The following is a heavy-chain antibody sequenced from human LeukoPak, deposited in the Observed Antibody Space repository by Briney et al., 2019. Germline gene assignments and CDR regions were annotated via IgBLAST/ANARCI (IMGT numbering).Heavy chain of an antibody. Sequence: SETLSLTCAVYGGSFSGYYWSWIRQPPGKGLEWIGEINHSGSTNYNPSLKSRVTISVDTSKNQFSLKLSSVTAADTAVYYCARDQGSSFDPWGQGTLVTVSS. J-gene: IGHJ5*02. CDR1: GGSFSGYY. CDR2: INHSGST. CDR3: ARDQGSSFDP. V-gene: IGHV4-34*01.